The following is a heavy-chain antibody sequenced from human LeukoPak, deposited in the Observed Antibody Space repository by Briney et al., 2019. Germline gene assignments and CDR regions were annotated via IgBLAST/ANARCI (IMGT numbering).Heavy chain of an antibody. CDR2: ISSNGGST. CDR3: ARGSRLGDYYDSSGYSG. CDR1: RFTFSSYA. J-gene: IGHJ4*02. V-gene: IGHV3-64*01. Sequence: PGGSLRLXCAASRFTFSSYAMHWGRQAPGKGLEYVSTISSNGGSTYYATSVKGRFIISRDNSKNTLYLQMGGLRAEDMAVYYCARGSRLGDYYDSSGYSGWGQGTLVTVSS. D-gene: IGHD3-22*01.